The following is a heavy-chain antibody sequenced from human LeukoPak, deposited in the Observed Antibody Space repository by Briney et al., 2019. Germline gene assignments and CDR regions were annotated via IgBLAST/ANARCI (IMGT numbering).Heavy chain of an antibody. CDR3: AKDMQTWPRFPDY. J-gene: IGHJ4*02. CDR1: GFTFSNYA. CDR2: INDSSTR. V-gene: IGHV3-23*01. D-gene: IGHD5-12*01. Sequence: GGSLRLSCGASGFTFSNYAMSWVRQAPGKGLEWVSGINDSSTRFYAASVKGRFTSSRDNPKNTLYLQMNGLRVEDTAVYYCAKDMQTWPRFPDYWGQGTLVTVSS.